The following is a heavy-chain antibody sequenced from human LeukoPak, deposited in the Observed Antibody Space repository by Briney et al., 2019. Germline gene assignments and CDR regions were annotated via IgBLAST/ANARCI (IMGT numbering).Heavy chain of an antibody. CDR2: ISVSGGST. Sequence: PGGSLRLSCAASGLTSNNYAMSWVRQAPGKGLEWVAGISVSGGSTFYADSVKGRFTISRDNSKKTLYLQMNSLRAEDTAVYYCAKIGGKVVYWGQGTLVTVSS. V-gene: IGHV3-23*01. J-gene: IGHJ4*02. CDR1: GLTSNNYA. CDR3: AKIGGKVVY. D-gene: IGHD4-23*01.